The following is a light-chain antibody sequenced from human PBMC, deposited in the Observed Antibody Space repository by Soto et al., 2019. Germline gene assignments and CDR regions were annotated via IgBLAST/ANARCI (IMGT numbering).Light chain of an antibody. CDR3: QQYGSSPPRT. J-gene: IGKJ3*01. Sequence: IVLTQSPGTLSLSPGERATLSCRASQSVSSSYLAWYQQKPGQAPRLLIYGASSRATGIPDRFSGSGSGTDFTLTISRLEPEDFAVYYCQQYGSSPPRTFGPGTKVDIK. CDR2: GAS. V-gene: IGKV3-20*01. CDR1: QSVSSSY.